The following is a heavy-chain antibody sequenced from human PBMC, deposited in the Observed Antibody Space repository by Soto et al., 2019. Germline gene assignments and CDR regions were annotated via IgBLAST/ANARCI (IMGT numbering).Heavy chain of an antibody. Sequence: PGGSLRLSCAASGFTFSSYAMSWVRQAPGKGLEWVSAISGSGGSTYYADSVKGRFTISRDNSKNTLYLQMNSLRAEDTAVYYCAKDRSNYGSGSYYFRIAFDIWGQGTMVTVSS. J-gene: IGHJ3*02. CDR1: GFTFSSYA. CDR3: AKDRSNYGSGSYYFRIAFDI. CDR2: ISGSGGST. D-gene: IGHD3-10*01. V-gene: IGHV3-23*01.